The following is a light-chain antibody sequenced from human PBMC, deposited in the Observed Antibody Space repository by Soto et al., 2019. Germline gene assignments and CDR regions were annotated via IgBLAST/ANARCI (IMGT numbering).Light chain of an antibody. J-gene: IGKJ1*01. V-gene: IGKV3-20*01. CDR2: AAS. CDR3: QQYCFSPST. CDR1: QSVCSNL. Sequence: EVVLTQSPGTLSLSPGEIATLSCRASQSVCSNLLGWHQQKPGQAPRLLIYAASSRATGIPERFSGSGSGTDFTLIISRLEPEDSAVYYCQQYCFSPSTFGQGTKVEI.